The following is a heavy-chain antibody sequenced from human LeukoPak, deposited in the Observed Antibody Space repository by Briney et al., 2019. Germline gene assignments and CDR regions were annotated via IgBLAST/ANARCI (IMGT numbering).Heavy chain of an antibody. CDR2: IIPIFGTA. D-gene: IGHD1-7*01. V-gene: IGHV1-69*05. J-gene: IGHJ6*03. CDR3: ARGGWNYIKYYYYYMDV. Sequence: SVKVSCKASGGTFSSYAISWVRQAPGQGLEWMGGIIPIFGTANYAQKFQGRVTITTDESTSTAYMELSSLRSEDTAVYYCARGGWNYIKYYYYYMDVRGKGTTVTVSS. CDR1: GGTFSSYA.